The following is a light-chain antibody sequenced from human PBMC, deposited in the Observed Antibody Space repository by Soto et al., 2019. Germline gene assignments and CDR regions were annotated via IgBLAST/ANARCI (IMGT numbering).Light chain of an antibody. CDR2: KAS. J-gene: IGKJ1*01. CDR1: QSISSW. CDR3: HQYHNFPRT. Sequence: DIQMTQSPSTLSASVGDRVTITCRASQSISSWLAWYQQKPGQAPNLLIYKASTLESGVPSRLSGSGSGTEFTLTVSSLQPDDFATYYCHQYHNFPRTFGQGSKVDI. V-gene: IGKV1-5*03.